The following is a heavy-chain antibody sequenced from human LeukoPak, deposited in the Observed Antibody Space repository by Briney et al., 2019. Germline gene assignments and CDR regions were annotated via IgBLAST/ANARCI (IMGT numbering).Heavy chain of an antibody. D-gene: IGHD6-19*01. J-gene: IGHJ4*02. Sequence: GVLRLSCAASGFTVSSNYMSWVRQAPGKGLEWVSVIYSGGSTYYADSVKGRFTISRDNSKNTLYLQMNSLRAEDTAVYYCARAAGNGWYDDYWGQGTLVTVSS. CDR2: IYSGGST. V-gene: IGHV3-53*01. CDR3: ARAAGNGWYDDY. CDR1: GFTVSSNY.